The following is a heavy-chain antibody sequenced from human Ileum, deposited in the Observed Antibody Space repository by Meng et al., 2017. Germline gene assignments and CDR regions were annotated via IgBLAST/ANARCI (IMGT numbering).Heavy chain of an antibody. V-gene: IGHV1-69*01. CDR3: ARGAVVATTYYFDS. D-gene: IGHD2-21*02. CDR2: IIPIFDTP. J-gene: IGHJ4*02. CDR1: GGTFNTYA. Sequence: QAHWVQSGAEVKKPGSSVKVSCKVSGGTFNTYAISWVRQAPGQGLEWMGGIIPIFDTPNYAQKFQDRVTITADASTSTTYMELNGLMSEDTALYYCARGAVVATTYYFDSWGQGTLVTVSS.